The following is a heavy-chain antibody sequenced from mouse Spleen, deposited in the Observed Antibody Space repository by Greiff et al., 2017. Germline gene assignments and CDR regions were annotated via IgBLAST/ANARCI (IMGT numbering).Heavy chain of an antibody. J-gene: IGHJ4*01. V-gene: IGHV5-9*04. CDR3: ARERRPYYAMDY. D-gene: IGHD1-2*01. Sequence: EVKLVESGGGLVKLGGSLKLSCAASGFTFSSYAMSWVRQTPEKRLEWVATISSGGGNTYYPDSVKGRFTISRDNAKNTLYLQMSSLKSEDTAMYYCARERRPYYAMDYWGQGTSVTVSS. CDR2: ISSGGGNT. CDR1: GFTFSSYA.